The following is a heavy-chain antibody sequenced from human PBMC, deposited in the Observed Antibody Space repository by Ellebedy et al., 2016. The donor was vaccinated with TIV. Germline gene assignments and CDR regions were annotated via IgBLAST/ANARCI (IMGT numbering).Heavy chain of an antibody. V-gene: IGHV1-18*04. CDR2: ISAYNGNT. D-gene: IGHD2-2*01. J-gene: IGHJ4*02. CDR1: GYTFTSYG. CDR3: ARDRGLVVPAAIPDY. Sequence: AASVKVSCKASGYTFTSYGISWVRQAPGQGLEWMGWISAYNGNTNYAQKLQGRVTMTKDTSTSTAYMELRSLRSYDTAVYYCARDRGLVVPAAIPDYWGQGTLVTVSS.